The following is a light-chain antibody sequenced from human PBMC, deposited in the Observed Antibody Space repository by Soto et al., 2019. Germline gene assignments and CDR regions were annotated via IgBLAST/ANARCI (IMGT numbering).Light chain of an antibody. J-gene: IGKJ4*01. CDR2: DAS. CDR3: HQRSKWPLT. Sequence: EILLTQSPATLSLSPGERATLSCRASQSVRSYLAWYQQKPGQAPRLLIYDASNRATDIPARFSGSGSGTDFTLTISSLDPEDFAVYYCHQRSKWPLTFGGGTKVEIK. V-gene: IGKV3-11*01. CDR1: QSVRSY.